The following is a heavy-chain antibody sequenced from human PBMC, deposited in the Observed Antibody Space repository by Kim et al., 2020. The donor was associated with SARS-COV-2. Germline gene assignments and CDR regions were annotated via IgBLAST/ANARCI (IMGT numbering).Heavy chain of an antibody. V-gene: IGHV1-69*06. Sequence: TNDGKKCQGRVTITADKSTNQAYLGLSGLRSADTAVYYCARVEDGGGVFDYWGQGTLVTVSS. J-gene: IGHJ4*02. D-gene: IGHD3-16*01. CDR3: ARVEDGGGVFDY. CDR2: T.